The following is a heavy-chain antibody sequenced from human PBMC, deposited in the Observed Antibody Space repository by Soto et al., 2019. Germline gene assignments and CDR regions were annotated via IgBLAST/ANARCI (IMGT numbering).Heavy chain of an antibody. V-gene: IGHV4-30-4*01. CDR1: GGSISSGDYY. CDR3: AREDRDYGAYHWLDP. J-gene: IGHJ5*02. CDR2: IYYSGST. Sequence: NPSETLSLTCTVSGGSISSGDYYWSWIRQPPGKGLEWIGYIYYSGSTYYNPYLKSRVTISVDTSKNQFSLKLSSVTAADTAVYYCAREDRDYGAYHWLDPWGQGTLVTVSS. D-gene: IGHD4-17*01.